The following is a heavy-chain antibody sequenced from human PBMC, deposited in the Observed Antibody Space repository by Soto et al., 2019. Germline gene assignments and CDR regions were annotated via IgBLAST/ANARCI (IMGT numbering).Heavy chain of an antibody. V-gene: IGHV4-34*01. J-gene: IGHJ6*02. CDR3: ARDRHIVVVTYYYYGMDV. CDR1: GGSFSGYY. Sequence: NPSETLSLTCAVYGGSFSGYYWSWIRQPPGKGLEWIGEINHSGSTNYNPSLKSRVTISVDTSMNQFSLKLSSVTAADTAVYYCARDRHIVVVTYYYYGMDVWGQGTTVTVSS. CDR2: INHSGST. D-gene: IGHD2-21*01.